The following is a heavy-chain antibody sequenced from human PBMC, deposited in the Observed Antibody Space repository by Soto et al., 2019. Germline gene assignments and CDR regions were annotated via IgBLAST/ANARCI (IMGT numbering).Heavy chain of an antibody. V-gene: IGHV3-33*01. CDR2: IWYDGSNK. D-gene: IGHD6-19*01. Sequence: QVQLVESGGGVVQPGRSLRLSCAASGFTFSSYGMHWVRQAPGKGLEWVAVIWYDGSNKYYADSVKGRFTISRDNSKNPLYLQMNSLRAEDTAVYYCARAGDSSGWSYYYYGMDVWGQGTTVTVSS. CDR3: ARAGDSSGWSYYYYGMDV. J-gene: IGHJ6*02. CDR1: GFTFSSYG.